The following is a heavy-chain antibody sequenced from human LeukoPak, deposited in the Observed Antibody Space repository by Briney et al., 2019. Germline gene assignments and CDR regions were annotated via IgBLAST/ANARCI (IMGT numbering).Heavy chain of an antibody. CDR1: GFTFSSYW. CDR3: ARDESGDSYGLY. J-gene: IGHJ4*02. V-gene: IGHV3-7*05. D-gene: IGHD5-18*01. CDR2: IKQDGSQK. Sequence: GGSLRLSCAVSGFTFSSYWMNWVRQAPGKGLGWVANIKQDGSQKYYVDSVRGRFTISRDNAKNSLYLQLNSLRAEDTAVYYCARDESGDSYGLYWGQGTLVTVSS.